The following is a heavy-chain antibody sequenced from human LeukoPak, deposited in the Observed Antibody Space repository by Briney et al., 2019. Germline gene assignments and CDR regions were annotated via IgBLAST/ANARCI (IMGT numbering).Heavy chain of an antibody. D-gene: IGHD3-16*01. CDR1: GYSLTELY. CDR2: FSPGDGET. V-gene: IGHV1-24*01. J-gene: IGHJ3*02. Sequence: DSVYLSCKVSGYSLTELYMHWVRQAPGKGLEWVGGFSPGDGETIYAPRFQGRVTMTEATSTDTAYMELRSLSYEDTAVYYCASRLGESSSRDALNIWGQGTMVTVSS. CDR3: ASRLGESSSRDALNI.